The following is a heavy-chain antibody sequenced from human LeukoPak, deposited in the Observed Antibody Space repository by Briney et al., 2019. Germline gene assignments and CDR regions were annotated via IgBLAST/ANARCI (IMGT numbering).Heavy chain of an antibody. J-gene: IGHJ4*02. CDR3: VGRPWNFDY. D-gene: IGHD1-1*01. V-gene: IGHV3-15*05. CDR1: GFNFNHAW. Sequence: GGSLKLSCAASGFNFNHAWMTWVRQAPGKGLEWVGRIKSKNDGGTTDFAAPVKGRFTISRDDSKRMMFLEMNGLKTEDTAVYYCVGRPWNFDYWGQGTLVTVSS. CDR2: IKSKNDGGTT.